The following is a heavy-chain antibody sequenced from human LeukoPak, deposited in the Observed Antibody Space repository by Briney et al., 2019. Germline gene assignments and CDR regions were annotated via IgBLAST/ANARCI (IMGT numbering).Heavy chain of an antibody. Sequence: SETLSLTCSVSGVSISGYCWSWIRQPPGKGLEWIGYIYYSGNTKYNPSLKSRVTMSVDTSKKQFSLKLSSVTAADTAVYYCARVGIGYSVGEYFDFWGQGTLVTVSS. CDR2: IYYSGNT. CDR3: ARVGIGYSVGEYFDF. V-gene: IGHV4-59*01. J-gene: IGHJ4*02. CDR1: GVSISGYC. D-gene: IGHD3-16*01.